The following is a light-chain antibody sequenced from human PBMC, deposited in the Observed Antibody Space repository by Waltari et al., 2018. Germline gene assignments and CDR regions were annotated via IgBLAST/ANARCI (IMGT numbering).Light chain of an antibody. CDR1: QRVSSY. CDR2: DAS. Sequence: EIVLTQSPATLSLSPGGRATLSCRASQRVSSYLAWYQQKPGQAPRLLIYDASNRATGIPARFSGSGSGTDFTLTISSLEPEDFAVYYCQPHNTWPPDFGQGTRLEIK. CDR3: QPHNTWPPD. J-gene: IGKJ5*01. V-gene: IGKV3-11*01.